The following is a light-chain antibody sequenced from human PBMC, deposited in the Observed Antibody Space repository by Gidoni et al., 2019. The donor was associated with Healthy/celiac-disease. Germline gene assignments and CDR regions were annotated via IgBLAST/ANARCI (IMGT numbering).Light chain of an antibody. CDR2: GAS. J-gene: IGKJ3*01. CDR3: QQYGSSPT. V-gene: IGKV3-20*01. Sequence: EIVLTQSPGTLSLSPGERATLSCRASQSVSSSYLAWYQQKPGQAPRLLIYGASSRATGLPDRFSGSGSGTDFTLTISRLEPEDFAVYYCQQYGSSPTFXPXTKVDIK. CDR1: QSVSSSY.